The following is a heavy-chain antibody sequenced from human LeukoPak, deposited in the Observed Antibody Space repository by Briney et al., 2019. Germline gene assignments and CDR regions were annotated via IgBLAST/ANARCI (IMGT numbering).Heavy chain of an antibody. J-gene: IGHJ6*03. CDR3: ARDNLNHQLLYYYYYMDV. CDR2: ISWNSGSI. CDR1: GFTFDDYA. D-gene: IGHD2-2*01. V-gene: IGHV3-9*01. Sequence: PGGSLRLSCAASGFTFDDYAMHWVRQAPGKGLEWVSGISWNSGSIGYADSVKGRFTISRDNAKNSLYLQMNSLRAEDTAVYYCARDNLNHQLLYYYYYMDVWGKGTTVTVSS.